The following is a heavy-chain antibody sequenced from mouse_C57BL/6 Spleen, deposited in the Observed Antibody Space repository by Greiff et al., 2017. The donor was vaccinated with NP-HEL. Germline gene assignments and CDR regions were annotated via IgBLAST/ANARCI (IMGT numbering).Heavy chain of an antibody. V-gene: IGHV1-81*01. CDR3: ALFYYGSSYVRFAY. J-gene: IGHJ3*01. D-gene: IGHD1-1*01. CDR2: IYPRSGNT. Sequence: QVQLKESGAELARPGASVKLSCKASGYTFTSYGISWVKQRTGQGLEWIGEIYPRSGNTYYNEKFKGKATLTADKSSSTAYMELRSLTSEDSAVYFCALFYYGSSYVRFAYWGQGTLVTVSA. CDR1: GYTFTSYG.